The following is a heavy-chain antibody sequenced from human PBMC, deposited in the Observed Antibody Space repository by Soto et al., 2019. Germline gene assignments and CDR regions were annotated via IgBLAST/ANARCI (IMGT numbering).Heavy chain of an antibody. Sequence: GASVKVSCKASGGTLSSYKITWVRQAPGQGLEWVGGIIPMFNTANHAQKFQGRVTLTADESTSTTYMELRSLRSEDTAVYYCAKGKLGYCSSTSCALDYWGQGTLVTVSS. CDR2: IIPMFNTA. V-gene: IGHV1-69*13. CDR1: GGTLSSYK. J-gene: IGHJ4*02. D-gene: IGHD2-2*01. CDR3: AKGKLGYCSSTSCALDY.